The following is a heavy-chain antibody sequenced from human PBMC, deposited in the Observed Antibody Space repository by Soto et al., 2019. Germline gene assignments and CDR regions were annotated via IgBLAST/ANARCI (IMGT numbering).Heavy chain of an antibody. CDR2: IWYDGSNK. CDR3: ARESFWSGYPGFDY. J-gene: IGHJ4*02. Sequence: QVQLVESGGGVVQPGRSLRLSCAASGFTFSSYGMHWVRQAPGKGLEWVAVIWYDGSNKYYADSVKGRFTISRDNPENTLYLQMNSLRAEDTAVYYCARESFWSGYPGFDYWGQGTLVTVSS. CDR1: GFTFSSYG. V-gene: IGHV3-33*01. D-gene: IGHD3-3*01.